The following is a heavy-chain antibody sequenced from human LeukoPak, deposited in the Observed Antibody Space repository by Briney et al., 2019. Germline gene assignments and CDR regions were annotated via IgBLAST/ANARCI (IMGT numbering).Heavy chain of an antibody. CDR2: IYHSGST. Sequence: SETLSLTCAVYGGSFSGYYWSWVRQPPGKGLEWIGEIYHSGSTNYNPSLKSRVTISVDKSKNQFSLKLSSVTAADTAVYYCARVSRDTAMVSGFYYYYYGMDVWGQGTTVTVSS. V-gene: IGHV4-34*01. D-gene: IGHD5-18*01. J-gene: IGHJ6*02. CDR3: ARVSRDTAMVSGFYYYYYGMDV. CDR1: GGSFSGYY.